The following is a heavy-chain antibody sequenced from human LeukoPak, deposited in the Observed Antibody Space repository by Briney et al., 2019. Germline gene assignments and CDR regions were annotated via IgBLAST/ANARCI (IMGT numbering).Heavy chain of an antibody. V-gene: IGHV1-3*04. D-gene: IGHD3-22*01. CDR1: GYTFANYG. Sequence: ASEKVACKTSGYTFANYGMHWVRQAPRQSLEWMGWINTGNGNTKSSQKFQDRVALTRDTSASTAYMELNSLSSEDTAVYYCARVPLSDSSGHYYPHWGQGTLVTVSS. J-gene: IGHJ1*01. CDR3: ARVPLSDSSGHYYPH. CDR2: INTGNGNT.